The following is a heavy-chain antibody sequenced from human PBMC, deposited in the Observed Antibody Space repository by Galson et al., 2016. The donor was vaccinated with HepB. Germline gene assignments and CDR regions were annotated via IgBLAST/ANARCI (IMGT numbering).Heavy chain of an antibody. D-gene: IGHD4-11*01. V-gene: IGHV3-33*03. CDR1: GFTFNSNA. CDR2: IWSDGSKK. CDR3: VREHDRSDYSDYDALDY. Sequence: SLRLSCAASGFTFNSNAFHWVRQAPGKGLDWVAVIWSDGSKKYYGDPVRGRFTISRDNSRNTLYLQMNGLTVEDTAIYYCVREHDRSDYSDYDALDYWGQGTLVTVSS. J-gene: IGHJ4*02.